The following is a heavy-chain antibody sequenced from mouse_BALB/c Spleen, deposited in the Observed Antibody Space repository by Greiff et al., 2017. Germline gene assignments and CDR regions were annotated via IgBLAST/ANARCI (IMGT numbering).Heavy chain of an antibody. D-gene: IGHD2-14*01. CDR1: GYAFTNYL. Sequence: QVQLKESGAELVRPGTSVEVSCKASGYAFTNYLIEWVKQRPGQGLEWIGVINPGSGGTNYNEKFKGKATLTADKSSSTAYLQLSSLTSDDSAVYFCARGDYYRYDELAYWGQGTLVTVSA. CDR2: INPGSGGT. J-gene: IGHJ3*01. CDR3: ARGDYYRYDELAY. V-gene: IGHV1-54*01.